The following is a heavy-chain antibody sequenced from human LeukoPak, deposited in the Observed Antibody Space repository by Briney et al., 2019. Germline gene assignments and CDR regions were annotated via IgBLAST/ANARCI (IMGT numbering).Heavy chain of an antibody. CDR3: ARGEGSGSYYKAFDY. D-gene: IGHD3-10*01. V-gene: IGHV3-30*04. CDR1: GFTFSSYA. Sequence: GGSLRLSCAASGFTFSSYAMHWVRQAPCKGLEGVAVISYDGRNKYYADSVKGRFTISRDNSKHTLYLQMNSLRAEDTAVYYCARGEGSGSYYKAFDYWGQGTLVTVSS. CDR2: ISYDGRNK. J-gene: IGHJ4*02.